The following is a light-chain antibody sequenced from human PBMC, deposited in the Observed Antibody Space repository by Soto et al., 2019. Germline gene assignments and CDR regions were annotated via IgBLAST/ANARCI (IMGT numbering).Light chain of an antibody. CDR2: RAY. Sequence: QPVLTQPPSASGTPGQRVTISCSGGSSNIGRNTVDWFQHLPGTAPKRLIYRAYQRPSGVPDRFSGSKSGTSASLAISGLQSADEGDYYCAAWDDSLTAWVFGGGTKVTVL. CDR1: SSNIGRNT. V-gene: IGLV1-44*01. CDR3: AAWDDSLTAWV. J-gene: IGLJ3*02.